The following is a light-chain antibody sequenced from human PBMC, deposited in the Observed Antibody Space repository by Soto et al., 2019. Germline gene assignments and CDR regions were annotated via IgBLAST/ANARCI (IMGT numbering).Light chain of an antibody. V-gene: IGKV3-11*01. CDR2: GAS. CDR1: QSANTY. Sequence: DIVLTQSPATLSLSPGERATLSCRASQSANTYLAWYQQKPGQPPRLLIYGASNRATGIPARFSGSGSGTDFTFTISSLQPEDFAVYYCQQRSNWPPTFGQGTRLEIK. J-gene: IGKJ5*01. CDR3: QQRSNWPPT.